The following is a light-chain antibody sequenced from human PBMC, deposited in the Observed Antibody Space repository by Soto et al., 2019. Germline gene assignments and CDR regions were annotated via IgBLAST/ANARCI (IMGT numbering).Light chain of an antibody. CDR3: QHYNSYSEA. CDR2: GAS. J-gene: IGKJ1*01. V-gene: IGKV3-15*01. Sequence: EIVVTQSPATLPGSPGERATLSCRASQSVSSNLAWYQQKPGQAPRLLIYGASTRATGIPARFSGSGSGTEFTLTISSLQPDDFATYYCQHYNSYSEAFGQGTKVDI. CDR1: QSVSSN.